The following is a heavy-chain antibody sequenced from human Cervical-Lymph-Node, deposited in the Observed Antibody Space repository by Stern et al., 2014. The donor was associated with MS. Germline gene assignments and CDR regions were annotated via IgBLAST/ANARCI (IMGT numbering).Heavy chain of an antibody. J-gene: IGHJ4*02. D-gene: IGHD5-18*01. CDR2: ISNDGSTE. CDR3: ARDIVGYSYGRFEY. CDR1: GFIFSDFA. Sequence: QVQLVESGGGVVQPGRSLRLSCAASGFIFSDFAIHWVRQAPGKGLQWVAVISNDGSTEHYVDSVKGRFTISRDNSKNTLYLQMNSLRSEDTAVYYCARDIVGYSYGRFEYWGQGTLVTVSS. V-gene: IGHV3-30-3*01.